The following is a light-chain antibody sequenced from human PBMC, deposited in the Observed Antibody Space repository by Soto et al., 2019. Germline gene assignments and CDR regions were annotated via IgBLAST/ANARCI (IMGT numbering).Light chain of an antibody. CDR1: QSVSYY. CDR2: DAS. CDR3: QQRSNWPPLT. Sequence: EIVLTQSPATVSLSPGERATLSCRASQSVSYYLAWYQQKPGQAPRLLIYDASNRATGIPARFSGSGSGTDFTLTISSLEPEDFAIYYCQQRSNWPPLTFGGGTKVDIK. J-gene: IGKJ4*01. V-gene: IGKV3-11*01.